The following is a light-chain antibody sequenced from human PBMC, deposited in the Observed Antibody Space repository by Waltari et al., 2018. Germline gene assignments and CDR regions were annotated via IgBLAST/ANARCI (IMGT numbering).Light chain of an antibody. CDR2: DAS. V-gene: IGKV1-33*01. CDR1: QDISFY. CDR3: QQFDNLPSIT. Sequence: DIQMTQSPSSLSASVGDRVTITCHASQDISFYLNWYQQKQGKAPKLLICDASSLKTGVPSRFSGSGYGTDFNFTISRLQPEDIATYYCQQFDNLPSITFGQGTRLEIK. J-gene: IGKJ5*01.